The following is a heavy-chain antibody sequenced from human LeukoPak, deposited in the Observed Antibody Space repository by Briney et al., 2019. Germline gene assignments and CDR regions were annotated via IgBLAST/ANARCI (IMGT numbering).Heavy chain of an antibody. Sequence: PGRSLRLSCAASGFTFSSYAMHWVRQAPGKGLEWVAVISYDGSNKYYADSVKGRFTISRDNSKNTLYLQMNSLRAEDTAVYYCAREGYYYDSSGYYPYYYGMDVWGQGTTVTVSS. D-gene: IGHD3-22*01. CDR2: ISYDGSNK. CDR1: GFTFSSYA. J-gene: IGHJ6*02. CDR3: AREGYYYDSSGYYPYYYGMDV. V-gene: IGHV3-30-3*01.